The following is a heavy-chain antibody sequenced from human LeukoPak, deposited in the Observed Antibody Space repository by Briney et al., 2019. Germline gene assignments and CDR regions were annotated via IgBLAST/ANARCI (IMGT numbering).Heavy chain of an antibody. V-gene: IGHV3-30*18. CDR3: AKDTYIGMANGLDY. D-gene: IGHD5-18*01. J-gene: IGHJ4*02. CDR2: ISYDGSKK. Sequence: GGSLRLSCAASGFTFSSYGMHWVRQAPGKGLEWVAVISYDGSKKYYADSVKGRFTISRDNSKNTLYVQMNSLRAEDTAVYYCAKDTYIGMANGLDYWGQGTLVTVSS. CDR1: GFTFSSYG.